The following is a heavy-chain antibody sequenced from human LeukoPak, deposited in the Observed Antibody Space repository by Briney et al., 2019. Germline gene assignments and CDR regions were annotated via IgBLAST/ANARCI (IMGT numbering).Heavy chain of an antibody. Sequence: SETLSLTCTVSGGSISCGDYYWSWSRQPPGKGLEWIGYIYYSGSTYYNPSLKSRVTISVDTSKNQFSLKLSSVTAADTAVYYCARVGFYGFDPWGQGTLVTVSS. J-gene: IGHJ5*02. V-gene: IGHV4-30-4*01. CDR1: GGSISCGDYY. CDR3: ARVGFYGFDP. D-gene: IGHD2/OR15-2a*01. CDR2: IYYSGST.